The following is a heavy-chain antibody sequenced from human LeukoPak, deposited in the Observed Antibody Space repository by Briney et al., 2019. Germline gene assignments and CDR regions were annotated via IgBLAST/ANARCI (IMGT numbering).Heavy chain of an antibody. V-gene: IGHV3-23*01. CDR3: ARDPSSCLTEDYYYMDV. CDR2: FSGSGGST. CDR1: GFTFSSYA. Sequence: AGGSLRLSCAASGFTFSSYAMSWVRQAPGKGLERISGFSGSGGSTYYADSVKGRFTISRDNSKNTLYLQMNSLRAEDTAVYYCARDPSSCLTEDYYYMDVWGKGTTVTVSS. J-gene: IGHJ6*03. D-gene: IGHD2-21*02.